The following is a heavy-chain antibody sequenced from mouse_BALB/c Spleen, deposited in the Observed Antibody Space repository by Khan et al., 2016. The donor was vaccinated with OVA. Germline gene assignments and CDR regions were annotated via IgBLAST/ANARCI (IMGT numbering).Heavy chain of an antibody. D-gene: IGHD1-1*01. V-gene: IGHV3-8*02. CDR2: VTYSGNT. CDR1: GDSITSGF. CDR3: ARSYGSWAMDY. Sequence: EVELVESGPSLVKPSQTLSLTCSVTGDSITSGFWNWIRKFPGNKFEYMGYVTYSGNTYYNPSLKRRISITRDTSKSQYYLQLKSVTTEDTATYFCARSYGSWAMDYWGQGTSVTVSS. J-gene: IGHJ4*01.